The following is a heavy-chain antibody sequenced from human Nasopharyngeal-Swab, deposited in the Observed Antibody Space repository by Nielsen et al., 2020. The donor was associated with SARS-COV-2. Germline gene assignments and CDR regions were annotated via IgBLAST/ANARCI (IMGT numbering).Heavy chain of an antibody. CDR3: ARGGAGVVLSPGLGLGPYYSYYYMDV. V-gene: IGHV4-34*01. J-gene: IGHJ6*03. Sequence: VRQMPGTGLEWIGAVSQGGGTNYNPSLKNRVTISVATSKNQFSLKLSSVTAAETAVYYCARGGAGVVLSPGLGLGPYYSYYYMDVWGKGTTVTVSS. D-gene: IGHD2-8*01. CDR2: VSQGGGT.